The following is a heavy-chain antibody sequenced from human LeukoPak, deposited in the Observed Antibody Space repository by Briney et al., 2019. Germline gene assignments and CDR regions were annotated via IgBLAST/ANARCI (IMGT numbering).Heavy chain of an antibody. Sequence: SETLSLTCVVYGGPFGVYYWSWVRQPPGKGLEWIGEINHSGSTNYNPSLKSRVTISVDTSKNHFSLKLSSVTAADTAVYYCAGPGAGDLDYWGQGTLDTVSS. CDR2: INHSGST. CDR3: AGPGAGDLDY. D-gene: IGHD3-10*01. CDR1: GGPFGVYY. J-gene: IGHJ4*02. V-gene: IGHV4-34*01.